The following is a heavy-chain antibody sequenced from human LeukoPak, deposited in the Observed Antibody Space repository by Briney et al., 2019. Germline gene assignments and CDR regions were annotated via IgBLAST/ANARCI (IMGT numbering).Heavy chain of an antibody. CDR3: AREGGVNYYDLDYFDY. CDR2: ISSSGGTI. J-gene: IGHJ4*02. CDR1: GFTFSTYE. D-gene: IGHD3-22*01. Sequence: GGSLRLSCVGSGFTFSTYEMTWVRQAPGKGLEWVSYISSSGGTIYYADSVKGRFTISRDNAKNSLYLQMNSLRAEDTAVYYCAREGGVNYYDLDYFDYWGQGTLITVSS. V-gene: IGHV3-48*03.